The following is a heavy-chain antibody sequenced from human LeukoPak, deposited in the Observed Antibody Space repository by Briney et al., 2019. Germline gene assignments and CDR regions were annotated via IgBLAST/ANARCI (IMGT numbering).Heavy chain of an antibody. V-gene: IGHV4-59*12. CDR2: FYYTEST. Sequence: SETLSLICSVSGGSISGYYWSWIRQPPGKGLEWIGHFYYTESTNYNPSLKSRVTISVETSKNQFSLKLRSVTAADTAVYFCARAGAGSGSDDYYYIDVWGKGTTVTVSS. CDR3: ARAGAGSGSDDYYYIDV. J-gene: IGHJ6*03. D-gene: IGHD3-10*01. CDR1: GGSISGYY.